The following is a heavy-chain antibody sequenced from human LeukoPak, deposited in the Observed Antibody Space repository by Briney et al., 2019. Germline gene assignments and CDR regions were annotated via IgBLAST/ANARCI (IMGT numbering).Heavy chain of an antibody. CDR2: ITSSGRTI. CDR1: GFIFSDYY. V-gene: IGHV3-11*01. CDR3: AREYPLFHYFDY. Sequence: GGSLRLSCAASGFIFSDYYMTWIRQAPGRGLEWVSYITSSGRTIYYADSVKGRFTISRDNAKNSLYLQMNSLRAEDTAVYYCAREYPLFHYFDYWGQGTLVTVSS. D-gene: IGHD2-2*01. J-gene: IGHJ4*02.